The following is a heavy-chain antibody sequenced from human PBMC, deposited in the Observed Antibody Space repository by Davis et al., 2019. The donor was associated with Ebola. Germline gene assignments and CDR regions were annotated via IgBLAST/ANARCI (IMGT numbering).Heavy chain of an antibody. J-gene: IGHJ4*02. D-gene: IGHD3-10*01. CDR1: GGSISSGGYY. CDR3: ARGPYYFDSGSYDY. Sequence: SETLSLTCTVSGGSISSGGYYWSWIRQHPGKGLEWIGYIFDSGNSYYNPSLQSRLTISVDTSKNQFSLKLRSVTVADTAVYYCARGPYYFDSGSYDYWGQGTLVTVSS. V-gene: IGHV4-31*03. CDR2: IFDSGNS.